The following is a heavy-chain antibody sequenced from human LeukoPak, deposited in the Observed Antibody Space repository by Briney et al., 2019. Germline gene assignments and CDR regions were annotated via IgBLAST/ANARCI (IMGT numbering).Heavy chain of an antibody. Sequence: GGSLRLSCAASGFTFSTYGMHWVRQAPGKGLEWVTSIHYDGTNKYYAEAVKGRFTISRDNSKNTLYLQMNSLRAEDTAIYYCARRSVDMTRKGKHFDYWGQGTLVTVSS. D-gene: IGHD4-11*01. V-gene: IGHV3-30*02. J-gene: IGHJ4*02. CDR1: GFTFSTYG. CDR2: IHYDGTNK. CDR3: ARRSVDMTRKGKHFDY.